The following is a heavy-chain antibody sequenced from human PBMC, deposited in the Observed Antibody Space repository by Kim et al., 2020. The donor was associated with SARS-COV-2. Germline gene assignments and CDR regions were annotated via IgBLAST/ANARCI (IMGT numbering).Heavy chain of an antibody. CDR3: ARVVWGGYRYIDS. D-gene: IGHD3-16*02. CDR2: INTDTGSP. Sequence: ASVKVSCKASGYPFTNHDINWVRQAPGRGLEWRGWINTDTGSPTYAPDFTGRFVFSLDTSASTAYLQLRSLEAEDTALYYCARVVWGGYRYIDSWGQGTLVTVSS. CDR1: GYPFTNHD. V-gene: IGHV7-4-1*02. J-gene: IGHJ4*02.